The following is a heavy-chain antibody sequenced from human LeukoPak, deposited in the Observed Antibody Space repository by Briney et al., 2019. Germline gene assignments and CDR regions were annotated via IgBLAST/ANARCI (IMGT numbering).Heavy chain of an antibody. CDR1: GGTYSSYA. Sequence: ASVKVSCKASGGTYSSYAISWVRQAPGQGLEWMGGSIPIFGTANYAQKFQGRVTITTDESTSTAYMELSSLRSEDTAVYYCASIAARQNYYYYYMDVWGKGTTVTVSS. J-gene: IGHJ6*03. CDR2: SIPIFGTA. V-gene: IGHV1-69*05. CDR3: ASIAARQNYYYYYMDV. D-gene: IGHD6-6*01.